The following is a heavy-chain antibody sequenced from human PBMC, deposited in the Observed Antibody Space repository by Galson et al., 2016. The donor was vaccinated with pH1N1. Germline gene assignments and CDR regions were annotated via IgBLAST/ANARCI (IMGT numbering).Heavy chain of an antibody. CDR1: GFTLNRYW. V-gene: IGHV3-7*01. J-gene: IGHJ5*01. CDR3: ARAVGWGRFDS. D-gene: IGHD3-16*01. CDR2: TKYDGSEM. Sequence: SLRLSCATSGFTLNRYWMTWVRQAPGKGLEWVASTKYDGSEMKYVDSVKGRFTISRDNPKNSVYLQMNSLRAEDTALYYCARAVGWGRFDSWGQGTLVTVSS.